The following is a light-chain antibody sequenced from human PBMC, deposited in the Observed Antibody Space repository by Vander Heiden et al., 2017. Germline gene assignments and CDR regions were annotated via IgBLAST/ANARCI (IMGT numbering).Light chain of an antibody. CDR1: SADFGCYNY. CDR2: EVN. J-gene: IGLJ1*01. V-gene: IGLV2-8*01. Sequence: QPALAPPLSASGSPGPSVPISCPGTSADFGCYNYVSWYQQHPDKAPKLIIYEVNKRPSGVPDRFSGSKSGNTASLTVSGLQAEDEAHYCCSSYAGSNPLYGFGTGTKVTVL. CDR3: SSYAGSNPLYG.